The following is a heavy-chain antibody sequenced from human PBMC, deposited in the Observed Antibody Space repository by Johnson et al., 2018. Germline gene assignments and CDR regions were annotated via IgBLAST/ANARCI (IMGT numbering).Heavy chain of an antibody. V-gene: IGHV3-21*01. CDR1: GFTFSSYS. CDR3: AICCSSTSCKNYGMDV. CDR2: ISSRSSYI. D-gene: IGHD2-2*01. J-gene: IGHJ6*02. Sequence: VQLVESGGGLVKPGGSLRLSCAASGFTFSSYSMNWVRQAPGKGLEWVSSISSRSSYIYYADPVKGRFTISRDNAKHSLYLQMNSLRAGDTAVSYCAICCSSTSCKNYGMDVWGQGTTVTVSS.